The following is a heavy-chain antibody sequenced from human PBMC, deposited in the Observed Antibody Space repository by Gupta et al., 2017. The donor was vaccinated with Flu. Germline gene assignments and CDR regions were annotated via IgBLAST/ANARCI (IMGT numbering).Heavy chain of an antibody. CDR1: A. V-gene: IGHV3-23*01. Sequence: ATRWVRQAPGKGLEWVSAVSGSGGSTHYADSVKGRFTISRDNSKNTLYLQMNSRRAEDTAVYYCAKGGQRYCSSISGFLDYWGQGTLVTVSS. D-gene: IGHD2-2*01. J-gene: IGHJ4*02. CDR2: VSGSGGST. CDR3: AKGGQRYCSSISGFLDY.